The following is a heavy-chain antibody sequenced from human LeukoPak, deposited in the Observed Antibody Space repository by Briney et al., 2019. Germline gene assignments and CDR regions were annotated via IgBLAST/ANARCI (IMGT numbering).Heavy chain of an antibody. V-gene: IGHV3-48*01. CDR3: ARGGYYHDAYDSVDY. CDR1: GFSFGSYG. D-gene: IGHD3-3*01. J-gene: IGHJ4*02. CDR2: ISVSSSTI. Sequence: PGGSLRLSCTASGFSFGSYGMHWVRQAPGKGLQWISYISVSSSTINYADSVRGRFTTSRDNAKNSLFLQLTSLRAEDTGFYYCARGGYYHDAYDSVDYWGQGTLVTVSS.